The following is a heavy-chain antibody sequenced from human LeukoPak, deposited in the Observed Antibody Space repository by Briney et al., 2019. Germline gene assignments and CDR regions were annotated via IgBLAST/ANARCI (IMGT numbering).Heavy chain of an antibody. Sequence: ASVKVSCKASGGTFSSNTISWVRQAPGQGLECMGGIIPIFGTANYAQKFQGRVTITADESTSTAYMELSSLRYEDTAVYYCANSGGEEDDAFDIWGQGTMVTVSS. J-gene: IGHJ3*02. CDR1: GGTFSSNT. CDR2: IIPIFGTA. V-gene: IGHV1-69*13. CDR3: ANSGGEEDDAFDI. D-gene: IGHD2-15*01.